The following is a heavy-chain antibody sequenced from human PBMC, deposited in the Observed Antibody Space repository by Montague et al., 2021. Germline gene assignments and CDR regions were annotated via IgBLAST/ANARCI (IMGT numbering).Heavy chain of an antibody. CDR3: AKQDYFVSGTSYKGFDP. CDR2: MFYGGAT. D-gene: IGHD3-10*01. Sequence: SETLSLTCTVSSGSIFHAHRCWVRQPPGKGLEWLGSMFYGGATSNNPSLNSRVTMSIDTSTNQFSLKLSFVTAADTAVYYCAKQDYFVSGTSYKGFDPWGQGILVTVSS. CDR1: SGSIFHAH. V-gene: IGHV4-59*08. J-gene: IGHJ5*02.